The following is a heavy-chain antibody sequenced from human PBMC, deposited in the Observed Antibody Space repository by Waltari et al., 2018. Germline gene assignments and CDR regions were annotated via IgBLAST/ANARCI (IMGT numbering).Heavy chain of an antibody. Sequence: EVQLVESGGGLVQPGGSLRLSCAASGVTLSRSWIHWVRQSPGKGLMWVSRINNDGSSTVYADSVKGRCTISRDDAKNTVSLQVNNLSAEDTALYYCARAGLLGAFDVWGQGTMVTVSS. CDR3: ARAGLLGAFDV. CDR2: INNDGSST. V-gene: IGHV3-74*03. J-gene: IGHJ3*01. CDR1: GVTLSRSW. D-gene: IGHD2-15*01.